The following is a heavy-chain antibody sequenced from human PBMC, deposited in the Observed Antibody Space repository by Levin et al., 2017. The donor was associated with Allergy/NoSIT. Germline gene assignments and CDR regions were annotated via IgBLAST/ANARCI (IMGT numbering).Heavy chain of an antibody. CDR2: ISAYNGNT. V-gene: IGHV1-18*01. CDR3: ARGGSSSPYGMDV. J-gene: IGHJ6*02. D-gene: IGHD2-2*01. Sequence: ASVKVSCKASGFTFTSYGFSWVRQAPGQGLEWMGWISAYNGNTNYAQNLQGRVTMTTDTSTSTVHMELGSLRSDDTAVYYCARGGSSSPYGMDVWGQGTTVTVSS. CDR1: GFTFTSYG.